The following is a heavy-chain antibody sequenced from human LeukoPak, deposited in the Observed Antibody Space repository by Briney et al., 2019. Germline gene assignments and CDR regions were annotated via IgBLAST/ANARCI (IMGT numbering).Heavy chain of an antibody. J-gene: IGHJ4*02. CDR1: GYSISSGYY. D-gene: IGHD5-24*01. CDR2: IYHSGFT. V-gene: IGHV4-38-2*01. CDR3: ARRGDGYNPDY. Sequence: SETLSLTCAVSGYSISSGYYWGWIRQPPGKGLEWIGSIYHSGFTYYNPSLKSRVTMSVDTSKNQFSLKLSSVTAADTAVYYCARRGDGYNPDYWGQGTLVTVS.